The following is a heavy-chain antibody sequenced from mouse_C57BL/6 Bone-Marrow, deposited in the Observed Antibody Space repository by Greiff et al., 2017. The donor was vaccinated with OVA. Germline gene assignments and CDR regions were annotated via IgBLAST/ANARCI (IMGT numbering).Heavy chain of an antibody. CDR2: INYDGSST. CDR3: ARDTGYGSSLEYFDV. Sequence: EVMLVESEGGLVQPGSSMKLSCTASGFTFSDYYMAWVRQVPEKGLEWVANINYDGSSTYYLDSLKSRFIISRDNAKNILYLQMSSLKSEDTATYYCARDTGYGSSLEYFDVWGTGTTVTVSS. J-gene: IGHJ1*03. V-gene: IGHV5-16*01. CDR1: GFTFSDYY. D-gene: IGHD1-1*01.